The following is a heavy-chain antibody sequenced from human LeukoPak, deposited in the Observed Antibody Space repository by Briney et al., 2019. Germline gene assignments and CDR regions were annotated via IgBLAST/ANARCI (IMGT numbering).Heavy chain of an antibody. J-gene: IGHJ5*02. Sequence: SETLSLTCTVSGGSISSGGYSWSWIRQHPGQGLEWIGYIYYSGSTYYNPSLKSRVTISVDTSKNQFSLKLSSVTAADTAVYYCAREFRTFDVFDPWGQGTLVTVSS. D-gene: IGHD3-9*01. CDR2: IYYSGST. CDR1: GGSISSGGYS. CDR3: AREFRTFDVFDP. V-gene: IGHV4-31*03.